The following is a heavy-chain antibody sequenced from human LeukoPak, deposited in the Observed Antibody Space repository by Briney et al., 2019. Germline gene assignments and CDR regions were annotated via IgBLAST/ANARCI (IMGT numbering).Heavy chain of an antibody. CDR3: ARDRFVVVPAAVDPLYYYYGMDV. J-gene: IGHJ6*02. D-gene: IGHD2-2*01. CDR1: GFTVSSNY. V-gene: IGHV3-53*01. Sequence: GGSLRLSCAASGFTVSSNYMSWVRQAPGKGLEWVSVIYSGGSTYYADSVKGRFTISRDNSKNTLYLQMNSLRAEDTAVYYCARDRFVVVPAAVDPLYYYYGMDVWGQGTTVTVSS. CDR2: IYSGGST.